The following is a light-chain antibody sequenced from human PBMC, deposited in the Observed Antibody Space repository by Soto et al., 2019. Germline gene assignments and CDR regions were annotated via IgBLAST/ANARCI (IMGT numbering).Light chain of an antibody. CDR3: QQYESYPMT. Sequence: DSQMTQYPSTLSASIGDRVTITCRAGQSISSWLAWYQQKPGKAPKLLISKASTLQSGVPPRFSGSGSGTEFALTISSLQPDDFATYYCQQYESYPMTFGGGTKWISN. V-gene: IGKV1-5*03. CDR2: KAS. J-gene: IGKJ4*01. CDR1: QSISSW.